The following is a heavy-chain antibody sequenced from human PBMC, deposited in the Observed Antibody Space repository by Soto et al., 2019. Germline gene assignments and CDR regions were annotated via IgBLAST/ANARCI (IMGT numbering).Heavy chain of an antibody. J-gene: IGHJ6*02. CDR2: IKEDGTDK. CDR1: GFTFSDYW. CDR3: TRDMNV. Sequence: GGSLRLSFSASGFTFSDYWMTWVRQAPGKGLEWVANIKEDGTDKYYVDSVRGRFTISRDNAKNSLYLQMHSLRAEDTAVYFCTRDMNVWGQGTTVTVSS. V-gene: IGHV3-7*01.